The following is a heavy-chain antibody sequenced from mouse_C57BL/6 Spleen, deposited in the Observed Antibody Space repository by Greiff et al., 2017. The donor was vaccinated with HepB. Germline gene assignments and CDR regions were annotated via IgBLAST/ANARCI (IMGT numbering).Heavy chain of an antibody. CDR1: GFTFSSYA. D-gene: IGHD1-1*01. J-gene: IGHJ1*03. V-gene: IGHV5-4*03. CDR3: ARSVVAHWYFDV. Sequence: EVKLQESGGGLVKPGGSLKLSCAASGFTFSSYAMSWVRQTPEKRLEWVATISDGGSYTYYPDNVKGRFTISRDNAKNNLYLQMSHLKSEDTAMYYCARSVVAHWYFDVWGTGTTVTVSS. CDR2: ISDGGSYT.